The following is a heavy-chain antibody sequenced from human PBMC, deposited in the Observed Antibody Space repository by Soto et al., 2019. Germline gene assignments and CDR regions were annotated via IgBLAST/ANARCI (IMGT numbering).Heavy chain of an antibody. CDR2: IIPIFGTA. CDR1: GGTFSSYA. J-gene: IGHJ6*02. Sequence: QVQLVQSGAEVKKPGSSVKVSCKASGGTFSSYAISWVRQAPGQGLEWMGGIIPIFGTANYAQKFQGRVTITADESTRTAYMELSSLRSEDTAVYYCARLVWSGYYKQRAGMDVWGQGTTVTVSS. CDR3: ARLVWSGYYKQRAGMDV. V-gene: IGHV1-69*01. D-gene: IGHD3-3*01.